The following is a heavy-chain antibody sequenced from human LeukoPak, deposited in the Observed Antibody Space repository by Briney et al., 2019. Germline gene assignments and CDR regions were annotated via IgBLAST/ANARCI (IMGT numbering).Heavy chain of an antibody. J-gene: IGHJ5*02. CDR1: GYTFTGYY. Sequence: GASVKVSCKASGYTFTGYYIHWVRQAPGQGLEWLGWINPNSGGTKYAQKFQGRVTMTRDTSIRTAYMELSGLRSDDTAVYYCARDHGDYVQYNWFDPWGQGTLVTVSS. CDR2: INPNSGGT. V-gene: IGHV1-2*02. CDR3: ARDHGDYVQYNWFDP. D-gene: IGHD4-17*01.